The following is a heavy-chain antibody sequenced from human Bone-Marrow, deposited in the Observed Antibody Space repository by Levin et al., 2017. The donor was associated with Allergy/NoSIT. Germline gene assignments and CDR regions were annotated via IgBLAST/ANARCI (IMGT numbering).Heavy chain of an antibody. CDR2: ISGSGTST. J-gene: IGHJ4*02. CDR3: AKGAGWVAGAVALI. D-gene: IGHD6-19*01. Sequence: GEPLKISCAASGFTFSSYAMSWVRQAPGKGLDWVSAISGSGTSTYYADSVKGRFTISRDNSMTTLYLQMNSLRAEDTAVYYCAKGAGWVAGAVALIWGQGTLVTVSS. V-gene: IGHV3-23*01. CDR1: GFTFSSYA.